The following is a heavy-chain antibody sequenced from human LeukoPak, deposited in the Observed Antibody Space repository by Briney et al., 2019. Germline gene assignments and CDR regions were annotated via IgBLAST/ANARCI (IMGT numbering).Heavy chain of an antibody. J-gene: IGHJ5*02. Sequence: ASVKVSCKASGYTFPSYYMHWVRQAPGQGLEWMGWMNPNSGNTGYAQKFQGRVTMTRDTSISTAYMELSSLRSDDTAVYFCARGVDYGDYLNWFDPWGQGTLVTVSS. CDR3: ARGVDYGDYLNWFDP. CDR2: MNPNSGNT. CDR1: GYTFPSYY. D-gene: IGHD4-17*01. V-gene: IGHV1-8*02.